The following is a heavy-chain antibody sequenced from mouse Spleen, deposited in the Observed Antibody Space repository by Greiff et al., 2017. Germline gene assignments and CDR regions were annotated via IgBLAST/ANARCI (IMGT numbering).Heavy chain of an antibody. D-gene: IGHD2-3*01. Sequence: QVQLQQSGAELVRPGTSVKVSCKASGYAFTNYLIEWVKQRPGQGLEWIGVINPGSGGTNYNEKFKGKATLTADKSSSTAYMQLSSLTSEDSAVYFCARDDGYLYFDYWGQGTTLTVSS. CDR3: ARDDGYLYFDY. CDR2: INPGSGGT. J-gene: IGHJ2*01. CDR1: GYAFTNYL. V-gene: IGHV1-54*01.